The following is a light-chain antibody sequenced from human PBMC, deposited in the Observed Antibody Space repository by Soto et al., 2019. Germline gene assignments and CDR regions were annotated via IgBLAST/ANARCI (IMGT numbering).Light chain of an antibody. CDR2: AAS. V-gene: IGKV1-39*01. Sequence: DIQMTQSPSSLSASVGDRVTITCRASQSISTYLHWYQQKPGKAPNLLIYAASTLQSGVPSRFSGSGSGTDFTLTISSLDPEDFAVYFCQQYGYSPRTFGQGTKVDIK. CDR1: QSISTY. CDR3: QQYGYSPRT. J-gene: IGKJ1*01.